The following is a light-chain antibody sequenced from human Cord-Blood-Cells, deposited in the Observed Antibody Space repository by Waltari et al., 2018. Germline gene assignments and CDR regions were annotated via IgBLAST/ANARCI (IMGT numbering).Light chain of an antibody. V-gene: IGLV2-14*01. Sequence: QTALTQSLSVSGAPGPSITISCTGSSSDVVGYNYHSWYQQHPRKAPNLMNYDVSKRPSGVSHRFSGSKSGNTASLTISGLQAEDEADYYCSSYTRSSTLVFGGGTKLTVL. CDR2: DVS. CDR1: SSDVVGYNY. CDR3: SSYTRSSTLV. J-gene: IGLJ2*01.